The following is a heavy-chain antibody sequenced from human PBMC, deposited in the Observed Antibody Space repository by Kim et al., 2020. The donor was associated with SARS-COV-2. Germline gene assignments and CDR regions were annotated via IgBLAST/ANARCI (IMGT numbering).Heavy chain of an antibody. J-gene: IGHJ4*02. CDR2: ISSNGGST. D-gene: IGHD1-20*01. Sequence: GGSLRLSCSASGFTFSSYAMHWVRQAPGKGLEYVSAISSNGGSTYYADSVKGRFTISRDNSKNTLYLQMSSLRAEDTAVYYCVKIPGPIRGGINWDEFDYWGQGTLVTVSS. CDR1: GFTFSSYA. V-gene: IGHV3-64D*06. CDR3: VKIPGPIRGGINWDEFDY.